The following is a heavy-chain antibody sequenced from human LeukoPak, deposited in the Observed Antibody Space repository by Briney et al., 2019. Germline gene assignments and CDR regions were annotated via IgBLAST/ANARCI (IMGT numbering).Heavy chain of an antibody. V-gene: IGHV3-23*01. Sequence: GGSLRLSCAASGFIFSTYGMGWVRQAPGKGLEGVSGIRGGGSSTWYADFVKGRFTISRDDSKNTLYLQMNSLRDEDTAVYCCAAISPYYYMDVWGKGTTVTISS. CDR1: GFIFSTYG. CDR2: IRGGGSST. D-gene: IGHD2-21*01. CDR3: AAISPYYYMDV. J-gene: IGHJ6*03.